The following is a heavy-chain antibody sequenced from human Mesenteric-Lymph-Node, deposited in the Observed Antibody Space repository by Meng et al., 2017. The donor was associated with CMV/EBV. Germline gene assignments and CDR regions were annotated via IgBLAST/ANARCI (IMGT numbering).Heavy chain of an antibody. CDR2: IYHSGST. J-gene: IGHJ6*02. Sequence: SETLSLTCTVSGYSISSGYNWGWIRQPPGKGLEWIGSIYHSGSTYYNPSLKSRVTISVDTSKNQFSLKLSSVTAADTAVYYCARVGPTTTVSYYYGMDVWGQGTTVTVSS. CDR1: GYSISSGYN. V-gene: IGHV4-38-2*02. D-gene: IGHD4-11*01. CDR3: ARVGPTTTVSYYYGMDV.